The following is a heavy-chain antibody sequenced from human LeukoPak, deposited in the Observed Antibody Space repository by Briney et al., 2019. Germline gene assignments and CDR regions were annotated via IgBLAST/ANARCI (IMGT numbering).Heavy chain of an antibody. CDR2: YYSGST. Sequence: YYSGSTNYNPSLKSRVTISVDTSKNQFSLKLSSVTAADTAVYYCARSYGSSITGTVYYFDYWGQGTLVTVSS. D-gene: IGHD1-7*01. CDR3: ARSYGSSITGTVYYFDY. V-gene: IGHV4-59*01. J-gene: IGHJ4*02.